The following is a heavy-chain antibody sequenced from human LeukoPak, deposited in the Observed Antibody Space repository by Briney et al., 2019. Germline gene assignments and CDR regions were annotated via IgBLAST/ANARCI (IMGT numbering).Heavy chain of an antibody. J-gene: IGHJ4*02. D-gene: IGHD3-9*01. V-gene: IGHV1-8*01. Sequence: ASVKVSCKASGYTFTSYDINWVRQATGQGLEWMGWMNPNSGNTGYAQKFQGRVTMTRNTSISTAYMELSSLRAEDTAVYYCAKDLTRYFDWLVPSPFDYWGQGTLVTVSS. CDR1: GYTFTSYD. CDR2: MNPNSGNT. CDR3: AKDLTRYFDWLVPSPFDY.